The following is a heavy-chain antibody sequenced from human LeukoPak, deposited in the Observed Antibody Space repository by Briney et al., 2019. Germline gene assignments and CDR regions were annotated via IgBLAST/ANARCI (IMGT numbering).Heavy chain of an antibody. D-gene: IGHD6-19*01. V-gene: IGHV4-31*03. J-gene: IGHJ5*01. CDR3: ARAPPSSDNWVDS. Sequence: PAETLSLTCTVSGGSISSGGYYWSWIRQHPGKGLEWIGYIYYSGSAYYNPSLKSRVTISVDTSTNQFSLKLASVTAADTAVYFCARAPPSSDNWVDSWGQGTLVTVSS. CDR1: GGSISSGGYY. CDR2: IYYSGSA.